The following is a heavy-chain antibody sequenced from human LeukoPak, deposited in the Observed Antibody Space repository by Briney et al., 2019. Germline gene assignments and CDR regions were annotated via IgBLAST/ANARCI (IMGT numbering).Heavy chain of an antibody. D-gene: IGHD5-12*01. J-gene: IGHJ4*02. CDR1: GFSLSNARMG. CDR3: ARSPGYSGYDLYYFDY. Sequence: CGPVLVKATETLTLTCTVSGFSLSNARMGVSWIRQPPGKTLEWLAHIFSNDEKSYSTSLKSRLTISKDTSKRQVVLTTTNMDPVDTATYYCARSPGYSGYDLYYFDYWGQGTLVTVSS. CDR2: IFSNDEK. V-gene: IGHV2-26*01.